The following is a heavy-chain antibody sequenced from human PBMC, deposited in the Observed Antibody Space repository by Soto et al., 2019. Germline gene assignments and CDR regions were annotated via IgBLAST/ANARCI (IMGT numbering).Heavy chain of an antibody. D-gene: IGHD5-18*01. Sequence: QVQLVQSGAEVKKPGASVKVSCKASGYTFTSYGISWVRQAPGQGLEWMGWISAYNGNTNYAQKLQGRVTMTTDTAAXTAYMELRSLRSDDTAVYYCASSLLVGYGLEGESDWGQGTLVTVSS. J-gene: IGHJ4*02. CDR3: ASSLLVGYGLEGESD. CDR2: ISAYNGNT. V-gene: IGHV1-18*01. CDR1: GYTFTSYG.